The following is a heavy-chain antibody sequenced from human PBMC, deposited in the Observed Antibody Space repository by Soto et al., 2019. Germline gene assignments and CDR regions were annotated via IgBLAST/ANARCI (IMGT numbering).Heavy chain of an antibody. D-gene: IGHD3-9*01. CDR3: ARSGRYFDWTRLGAFDI. CDR1: VYSFTSYW. Sequence: GESLKISCKGSVYSFTSYWIGWVRQMPGKGLEWMGIIYPGDSDTRYSPSFQGQVTISADKSISTAYLQWSSLKASDTAMYYCARSGRYFDWTRLGAFDIWGQGTMVTVSS. V-gene: IGHV5-51*01. CDR2: IYPGDSDT. J-gene: IGHJ3*02.